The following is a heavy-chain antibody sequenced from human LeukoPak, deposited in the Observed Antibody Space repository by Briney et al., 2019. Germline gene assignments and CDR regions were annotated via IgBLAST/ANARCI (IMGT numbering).Heavy chain of an antibody. J-gene: IGHJ4*02. Sequence: SETLSLTCTVSGGSISSYYWSWIRQPAGKGLEWIGRIYTSGSTNYNPVLKSRVTISVDKFKNQSPLTLSSVTAADTAVYYCASSGYYDSSVRDYWGQGTLVTVSS. CDR2: IYTSGST. V-gene: IGHV4-4*07. CDR3: ASSGYYDSSVRDY. CDR1: GGSISSYY. D-gene: IGHD3-22*01.